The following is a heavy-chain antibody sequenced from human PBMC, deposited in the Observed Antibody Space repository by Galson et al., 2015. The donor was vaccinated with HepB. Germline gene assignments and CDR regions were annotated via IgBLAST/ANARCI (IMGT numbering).Heavy chain of an antibody. J-gene: IGHJ5*02. D-gene: IGHD4-17*01. CDR1: GYSFTSYW. Sequence: SGAEVKKPGESLQISCKGSGYSFTSYWIGWVRQMPGKGLEWMGIIYPGDSDTRYSPSFQGQVTISADRSISTAYLQWSSLKASDTAMYYCARLGGGMTTVTTIWFDPWGQGTLVTVSS. CDR2: IYPGDSDT. V-gene: IGHV5-51*01. CDR3: ARLGGGMTTVTTIWFDP.